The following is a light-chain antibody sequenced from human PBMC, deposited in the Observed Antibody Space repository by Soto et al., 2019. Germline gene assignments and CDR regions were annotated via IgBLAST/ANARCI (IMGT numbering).Light chain of an antibody. CDR3: QQANSFPIS. CDR2: GAS. CDR1: QGISTW. Sequence: DIPMTQSPSSVSASVGDRVTITCRASQGISTWLAWYQKKPGKAPKLLIYGASSLQSGVPSRFSGSGSGTDFTLTISNLQPEDFATYYCQQANSFPISFGQGTRLEIK. J-gene: IGKJ5*01. V-gene: IGKV1D-12*01.